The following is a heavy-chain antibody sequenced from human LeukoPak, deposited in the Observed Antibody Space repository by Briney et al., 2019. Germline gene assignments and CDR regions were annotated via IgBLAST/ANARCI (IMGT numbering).Heavy chain of an antibody. Sequence: SETLSLTCTVSGGSISSYYWSWIRQPPGKGLEWIGYIYYSGSTNYNTTNYNPSLTSRVTISLDASKNQFSLKLTSVTAADTAVYYCARPVRLQNVKWYLDLWSRGTLVTVSS. V-gene: IGHV4-59*08. J-gene: IGHJ2*01. CDR3: ARPVRLQNVKWYLDL. CDR2: IYYSGSTNYNTT. D-gene: IGHD5-24*01. CDR1: GGSISSYY.